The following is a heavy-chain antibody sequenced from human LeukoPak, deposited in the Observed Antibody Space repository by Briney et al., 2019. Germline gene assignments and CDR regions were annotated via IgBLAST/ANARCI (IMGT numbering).Heavy chain of an antibody. Sequence: PSETLSLTCTVSGGSISSGDYYWRWIRQPPGKGLEWIGYIYYSGSTYYNPSLKSRVTISVDTSKNQFSLKLSSVTAADTAVYYCARGFRYCSSTSCYPYFDYWGQGTLVIVSS. J-gene: IGHJ4*02. CDR2: IYYSGST. D-gene: IGHD2-2*01. V-gene: IGHV4-30-4*08. CDR3: ARGFRYCSSTSCYPYFDY. CDR1: GGSISSGDYY.